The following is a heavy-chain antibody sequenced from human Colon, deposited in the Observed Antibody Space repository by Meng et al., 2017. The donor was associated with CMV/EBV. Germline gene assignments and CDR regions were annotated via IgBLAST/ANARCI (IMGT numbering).Heavy chain of an antibody. CDR3: ARGRGIAADSRTYYFDS. D-gene: IGHD6-13*01. J-gene: IGHJ4*01. V-gene: IGHV4-39*07. CDR2: VDNSGST. CDR1: GGSISSGNSY. Sequence: QLQPTEAGPGPLKPSETLSLPCSFSGGSISSGNSYWGWIRQSPGKGLEWIGCVDNSGSTYYTPSLKSRVTISIDTSNTLFSLTLKSVTAADTAVYYCARGRGIAADSRTYYFDSWGHGTLVTVSS.